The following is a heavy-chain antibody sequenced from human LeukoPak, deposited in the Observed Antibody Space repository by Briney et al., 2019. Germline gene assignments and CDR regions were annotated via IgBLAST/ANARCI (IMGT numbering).Heavy chain of an antibody. CDR1: GGSLSSYY. CDR3: ARQPVLGYYDSSGGYYFDY. D-gene: IGHD3-22*01. Sequence: SETLSLTCTVSGGSLSSYYWSWIRQPPGKGLEWIGYIYYSGSTNYNPSLKSRVTISVDTSKNQFSLKLSSVTAADTAVYYCARQPVLGYYDSSGGYYFDYWGQGTLVTVSS. CDR2: IYYSGST. V-gene: IGHV4-59*08. J-gene: IGHJ4*02.